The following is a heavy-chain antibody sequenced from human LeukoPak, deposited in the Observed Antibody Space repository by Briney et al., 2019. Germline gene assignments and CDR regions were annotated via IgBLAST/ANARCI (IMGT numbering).Heavy chain of an antibody. CDR2: IYSGGST. Sequence: GGSLRLSCAASGFTVSSNYMSWVRQAPGKGLGWVSVIYSGGSTYYADSVKGRFTISRDNSKNTLYLQMNSLRAEDTAVYYCARDSIYDSSGYYFDYWGQGTLVTVSS. V-gene: IGHV3-53*01. CDR3: ARDSIYDSSGYYFDY. J-gene: IGHJ4*02. CDR1: GFTVSSNY. D-gene: IGHD3-22*01.